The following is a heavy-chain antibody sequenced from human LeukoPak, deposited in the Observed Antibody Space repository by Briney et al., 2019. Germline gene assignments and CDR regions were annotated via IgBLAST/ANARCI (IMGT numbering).Heavy chain of an antibody. CDR1: GFTFSSYA. Sequence: GGSLRLSCAASGFTFSSYAMHWVRQAPGKGLEWVAVISYDGSNKYYADSVKGRFTISRDNSKNTLYLQMNSLRAEDTAVYYCARGNSQPRGYSYGPRGYYFDYWGQETLVTVSS. D-gene: IGHD5-18*01. CDR3: ARGNSQPRGYSYGPRGYYFDY. J-gene: IGHJ4*02. CDR2: ISYDGSNK. V-gene: IGHV3-30*04.